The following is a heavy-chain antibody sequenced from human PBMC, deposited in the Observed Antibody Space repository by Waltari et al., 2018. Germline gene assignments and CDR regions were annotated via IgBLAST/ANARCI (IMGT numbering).Heavy chain of an antibody. D-gene: IGHD3-9*01. CDR2: INHSGST. CDR3: ARGGIRYFDWLLYFDY. V-gene: IGHV4-34*01. Sequence: QVQLQQWGAGLLKPSETLSLTCAVYGGSFSGYYWSWILQPPGKGLEWMGEINHSGSTSSNPSLKSRCTISVDTSKNQFSLKLSSVTAADTAVYYCARGGIRYFDWLLYFDYWGQGTLVTVSS. J-gene: IGHJ4*02. CDR1: GGSFSGYY.